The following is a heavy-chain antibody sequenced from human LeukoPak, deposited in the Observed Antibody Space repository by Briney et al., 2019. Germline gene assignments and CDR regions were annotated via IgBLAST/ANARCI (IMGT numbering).Heavy chain of an antibody. J-gene: IGHJ5*02. CDR1: GYTFTSYA. Sequence: ASVKVSCKASGYTFTSYATSWVRQAPGQGLEWMGWISAYNGYTNYAQNLQGRVTMTTDTSTSTAHMELTSLRSDDTAAYYCARALARDVYNINWFDPWGQGTLVTVSS. CDR3: ARALARDVYNINWFDP. V-gene: IGHV1-18*01. D-gene: IGHD5-24*01. CDR2: ISAYNGYT.